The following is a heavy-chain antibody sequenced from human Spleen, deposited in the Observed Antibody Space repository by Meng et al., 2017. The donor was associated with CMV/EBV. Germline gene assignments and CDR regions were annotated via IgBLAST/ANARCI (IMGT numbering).Heavy chain of an antibody. CDR2: ITTYNGNT. V-gene: IGHV1-18*01. D-gene: IGHD5-24*01. Sequence: ASVKVSCKTSGYTFSNYDINWVRQAPGQGLEWMGWITTYNGNTNYAQKLQGRVTLTTDTSTSTADMELRSLRSDDTAVYYCARVATPYYYYGLDVWGQGTTVTVSS. CDR3: ARVATPYYYYGLDV. J-gene: IGHJ6*02. CDR1: GYTFSNYD.